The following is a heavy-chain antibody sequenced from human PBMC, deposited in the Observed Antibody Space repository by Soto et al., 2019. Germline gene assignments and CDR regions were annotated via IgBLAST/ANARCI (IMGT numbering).Heavy chain of an antibody. J-gene: IGHJ6*02. V-gene: IGHV3-23*01. CDR3: AKAGDFWSGYPHYYYYYGMDV. CDR1: GFTFSSYA. Sequence: EVQLLESGGGLVQPGGSLRLSCAASGFTFSSYAMSWVRQAPGKGLEWVSAISGSGGSTYYADSVKGRFTISRDNSKNTLYLQMNSLRADDTAVSYCAKAGDFWSGYPHYYYYYGMDVSGQGTTVNVSS. CDR2: ISGSGGST. D-gene: IGHD3-3*01.